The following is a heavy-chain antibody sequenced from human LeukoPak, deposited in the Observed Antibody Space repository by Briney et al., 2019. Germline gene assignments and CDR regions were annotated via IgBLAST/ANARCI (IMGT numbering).Heavy chain of an antibody. V-gene: IGHV1-46*01. CDR3: VSSGWPRIGDYFDY. J-gene: IGHJ4*02. CDR1: GYIFTSYY. CDR2: INPSGGST. Sequence: GASVKVSCKASGYIFTSYYMHWVRQAPGQGLEWMGIINPSGGSTSYAQKFQGRVTMTRDMSTSTVYMELSSLRSEDTAVYYCVSSGWPRIGDYFDYWGQGTLVTVSS. D-gene: IGHD6-19*01.